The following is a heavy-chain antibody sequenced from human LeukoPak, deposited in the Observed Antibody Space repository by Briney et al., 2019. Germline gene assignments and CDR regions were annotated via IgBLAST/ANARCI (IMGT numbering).Heavy chain of an antibody. V-gene: IGHV1-46*01. CDR2: INPSGGSP. Sequence: ASVKVSCKASGYIFTSYSMHWVRQAPGQGLEWMGIINPSGGSPGYAQRFQGRLIMTRDTSTSTVYMELSSLRYEDTAVYYCAREDSTFCGGDCFSNYCDHWGQGTLITVSS. J-gene: IGHJ4*02. CDR1: GYIFTSYS. D-gene: IGHD2-21*02. CDR3: AREDSTFCGGDCFSNYCDH.